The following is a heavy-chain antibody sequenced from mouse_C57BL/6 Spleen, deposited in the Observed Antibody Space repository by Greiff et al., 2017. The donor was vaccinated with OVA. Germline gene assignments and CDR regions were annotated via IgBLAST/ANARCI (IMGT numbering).Heavy chain of an antibody. Sequence: EVQVVESGEGLVKPGGSLKLSCAASGFTFSSYAMSWVRQTPEKRLEWVAYISSGGDYIYYADTVKGRFTISRDNARNTLYLQMSSLKSEDTAMYYCTRALPPQGYFDVWGTGTTVTVSS. CDR2: ISSGGDYI. V-gene: IGHV5-9-1*02. CDR1: GFTFSSYA. CDR3: TRALPPQGYFDV. J-gene: IGHJ1*03.